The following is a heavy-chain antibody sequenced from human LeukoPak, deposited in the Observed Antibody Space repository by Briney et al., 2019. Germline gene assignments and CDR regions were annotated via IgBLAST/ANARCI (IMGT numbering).Heavy chain of an antibody. D-gene: IGHD3-10*01. CDR2: IYSSGST. CDR3: ARRGFSPYYAFDI. V-gene: IGHV4-4*09. CDR1: GGSISAYY. Sequence: SETLSLTCTVSGGSISAYYWSWIRQPPGKGLEWIGYIYSSGSTNYDPSLKSRVTMSVDTSKNQFSLKLNSMTAADTAVYYCARRGFSPYYAFDIWGQGTVVTVSS. J-gene: IGHJ3*02.